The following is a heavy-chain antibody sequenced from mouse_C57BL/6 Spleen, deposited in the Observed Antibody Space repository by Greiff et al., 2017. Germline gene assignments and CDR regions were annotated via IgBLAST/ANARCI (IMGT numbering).Heavy chain of an antibody. V-gene: IGHV8-5*01. Sequence: QVTLKVSGPGILQPSQSLSLTCSFSGFSLSTSNMGIGWIRQPSGMGLVWLAHIWWNDAKYYNHSLKSRLTISQNTSNNQVFLKIPSVDTAYTATYYCAQVEGYDYGYCDVWGTGTTVTVAS. J-gene: IGHJ1*03. CDR3: AQVEGYDYGYCDV. D-gene: IGHD2-3*01. CDR1: GFSLSTSNMG. CDR2: IWWNDAK.